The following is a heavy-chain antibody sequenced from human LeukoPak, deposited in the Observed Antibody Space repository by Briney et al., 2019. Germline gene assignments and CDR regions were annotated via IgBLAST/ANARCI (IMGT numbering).Heavy chain of an antibody. CDR2: TYYRTKLYY. CDR1: GDSISNNNAA. D-gene: IGHD1-1*01. J-gene: IGHJ1*01. CDR3: ARGASGMTVAFFKH. Sequence: SQTLSLTCALSGDSISNNNAAWNWLRQSPARGLEWLGRTYYRTKLYYDYSVSVRSRVIVNADTSTNQVSLQLNSVSPEDTGVYYFARGASGMTVAFFKHWGQGTLVTVSS. V-gene: IGHV6-1*01.